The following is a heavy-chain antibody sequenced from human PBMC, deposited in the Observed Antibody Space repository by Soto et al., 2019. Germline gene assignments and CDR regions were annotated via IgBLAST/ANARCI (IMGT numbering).Heavy chain of an antibody. J-gene: IGHJ6*02. Sequence: QVQLQESGPGLVKPSETLSLTCTVSGGSISSYYWSWIRQPPGKGLEWIGYIYYSGSTNYNPSLKSRVTLSVDTSKHQFSLELSSVTAADTAVYYCAREGLTGTIGLYYYYGMDVWGQGTTVTVSS. CDR2: IYYSGST. CDR1: GGSISSYY. CDR3: AREGLTGTIGLYYYYGMDV. V-gene: IGHV4-59*01. D-gene: IGHD1-7*01.